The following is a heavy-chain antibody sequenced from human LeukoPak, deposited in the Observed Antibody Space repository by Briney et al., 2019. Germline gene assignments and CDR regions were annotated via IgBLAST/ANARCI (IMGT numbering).Heavy chain of an antibody. V-gene: IGHV3-33*01. CDR2: IWYDGSNK. Sequence: GRSLRLSCAASGFIFSSYGMHWVRQAPGKGLEWVAVIWYDGSNKYYADSVKGRFPISRDNSKNTLYLQMNSLRAEDTAVYYCARETPWAFDIWGQGTMVTVSS. CDR1: GFIFSSYG. D-gene: IGHD2-15*01. J-gene: IGHJ3*02. CDR3: ARETPWAFDI.